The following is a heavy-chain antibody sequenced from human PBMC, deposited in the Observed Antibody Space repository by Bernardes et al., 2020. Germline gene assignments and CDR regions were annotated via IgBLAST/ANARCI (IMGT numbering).Heavy chain of an antibody. V-gene: IGHV5-51*01. CDR1: GYSFSNYW. Sequence: GESLNISCKGSGYSFSNYWIGWVRQMPGKGLEWMGIIYPVDSDIKYSPSFQGQVTISADKSISTAYLQWSSLKASDTAMYYCARRGRQQLVDYWGKGTLVPLSS. D-gene: IGHD6-13*01. CDR3: ARRGRQQLVDY. J-gene: IGHJ4*02. CDR2: IYPVDSDI.